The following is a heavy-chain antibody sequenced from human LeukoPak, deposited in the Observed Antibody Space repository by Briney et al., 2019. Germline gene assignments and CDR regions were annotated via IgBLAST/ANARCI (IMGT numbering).Heavy chain of an antibody. Sequence: PGGSLRLSCAASGFTFSSYEMNWVRQAPGKGLEWVSYISTSGNTIYYADSAKGRFTISRDNAKNSLYLQMNSLRAEDTAIYYCARGYRGYSYGYDYWGQGTLVTVSS. J-gene: IGHJ4*02. CDR3: ARGYRGYSYGYDY. V-gene: IGHV3-48*03. CDR1: GFTFSSYE. CDR2: ISTSGNTI. D-gene: IGHD5-18*01.